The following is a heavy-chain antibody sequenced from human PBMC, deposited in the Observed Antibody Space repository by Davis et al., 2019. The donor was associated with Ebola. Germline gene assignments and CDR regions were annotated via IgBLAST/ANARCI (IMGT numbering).Heavy chain of an antibody. V-gene: IGHV1-3*01. CDR3: ARDPTYYDILTGQRNFYGMDV. J-gene: IGHJ6*02. Sequence: ASVKVSCKASGYTFSTYALHWVRQAPGQRLEWMGWINPDNGNTKFSQRFQGRVNITRDTSASTAYMELRSLRSEDTAVYYCARDPTYYDILTGQRNFYGMDVWGQGTTVTVSS. CDR2: INPDNGNT. CDR1: GYTFSTYA. D-gene: IGHD3-9*01.